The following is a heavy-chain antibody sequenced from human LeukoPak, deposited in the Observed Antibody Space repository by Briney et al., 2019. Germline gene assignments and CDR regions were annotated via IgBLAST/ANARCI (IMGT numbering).Heavy chain of an antibody. CDR3: ARDGNPNTYYYYMDV. CDR2: INPSGGST. J-gene: IGHJ6*03. D-gene: IGHD4-23*01. Sequence: ASVKVSCKASGYTFTSYYMHWVRQAPGQGLEWMGIINPSGGSTSYAQKFQGRVTMTRDMSTSTVYMELSSLRSEDTAVYYCARDGNPNTYYYYMDVWGKGTTVTVSS. V-gene: IGHV1-46*01. CDR1: GYTFTSYY.